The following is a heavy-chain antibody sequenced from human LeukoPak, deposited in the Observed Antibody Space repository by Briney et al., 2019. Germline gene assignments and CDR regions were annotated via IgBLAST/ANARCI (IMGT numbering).Heavy chain of an antibody. D-gene: IGHD6-19*01. CDR1: GCTFSTYW. J-gene: IGHJ5*02. CDR2: IKQDGSEI. Sequence: GGSLRLSCAASGCTFSTYWMSWLRQAPGKGLEWVAHIKQDGSEIYYVDSVKGRFTISRDNGKNSLFLQMNSLRAEDTAVYYCVSWTAVACSWGQGTLVTVSS. CDR3: VSWTAVACS. V-gene: IGHV3-7*05.